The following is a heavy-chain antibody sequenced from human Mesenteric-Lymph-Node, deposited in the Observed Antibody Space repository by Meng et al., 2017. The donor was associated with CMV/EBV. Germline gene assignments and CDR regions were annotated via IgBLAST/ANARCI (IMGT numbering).Heavy chain of an antibody. D-gene: IGHD2-2*01. V-gene: IGHV4-39*01. CDR1: GGSISSSSYY. J-gene: IGHJ4*02. CDR3: ARHGDCSTASCYPTAFYYFDY. CDR2: LYYTGST. Sequence: GSLRLSCTVSGGSISSSSYYWGWIRQPPGKGLEWIGSLYYTGSTYYNPSLKSRVTISVDTSKNQFSLKLTSVTAADTAVYYCARHGDCSTASCYPTAFYYFDYWGQGTLVTVSS.